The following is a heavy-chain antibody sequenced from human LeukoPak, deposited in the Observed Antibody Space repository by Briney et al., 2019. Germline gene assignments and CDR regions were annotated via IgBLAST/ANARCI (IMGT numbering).Heavy chain of an antibody. CDR2: ISSSSSTI. Sequence: GGSLRLSCSASGFTFSSYSMNWVRQAPGKGLEGVSYISSSSSTIYYADSVKGRFTISRDNAKNSLYLQMNSLRAEDTAVYYCARDKRQLWHGDLDYWGQGPLVTVSS. CDR1: GFTFSSYS. CDR3: ARDKRQLWHGDLDY. D-gene: IGHD5-18*01. V-gene: IGHV3-48*01. J-gene: IGHJ4*02.